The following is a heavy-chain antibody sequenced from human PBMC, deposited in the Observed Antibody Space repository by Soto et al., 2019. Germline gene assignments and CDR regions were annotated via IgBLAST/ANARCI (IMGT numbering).Heavy chain of an antibody. CDR3: SRGNRIGGATQWFDP. V-gene: IGHV4-59*01. Sequence: SETLSLTCTVSGGSISSYYWSWIRQPPGKGLEWIGYIYYSGSTNYNPSLKSRVTISVDTSKNQFSLKLSSVTAADTAVYYCSRGNRIGGATQWFDPWGQGTLVTVSS. CDR2: IYYSGST. J-gene: IGHJ5*02. CDR1: GGSISSYY. D-gene: IGHD1-26*01.